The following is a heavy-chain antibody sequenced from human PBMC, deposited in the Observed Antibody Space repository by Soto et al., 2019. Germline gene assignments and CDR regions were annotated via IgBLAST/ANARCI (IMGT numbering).Heavy chain of an antibody. Sequence: EVQLVESGGGLVQPGGSLKLSCAASGFTFSGSAMHWVRQASGKGLEWVGRIRSKANSYATAYAASVKGRFTISREDSKNTAYLQMNSQKPEDTAVYYCTRPRLSGSGSLDPWGQGTLVTVSS. J-gene: IGHJ5*02. V-gene: IGHV3-73*02. CDR1: GFTFSGSA. D-gene: IGHD3-10*01. CDR3: TRPRLSGSGSLDP. CDR2: IRSKANSYAT.